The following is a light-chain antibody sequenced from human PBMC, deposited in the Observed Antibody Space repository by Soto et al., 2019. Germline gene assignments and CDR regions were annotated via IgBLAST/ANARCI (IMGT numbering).Light chain of an antibody. CDR3: QQYNDWPPLT. CDR1: QSVGSN. J-gene: IGKJ4*01. Sequence: EIVMTQSPATLSVSPGERASLSCRASQSVGSNLAWYQQKPGQAPRLLIYGASTRATNIPARFSGSGSGTDFTLTISGLQSEDFAVYYCQQYNDWPPLTFGGGTKVE. V-gene: IGKV3-15*01. CDR2: GAS.